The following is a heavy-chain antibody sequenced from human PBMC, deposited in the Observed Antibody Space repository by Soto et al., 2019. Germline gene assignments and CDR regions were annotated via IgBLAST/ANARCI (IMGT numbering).Heavy chain of an antibody. CDR3: AKDRLTVFGVVVTFED. CDR2: LSGSGYQT. D-gene: IGHD3-3*01. CDR1: GFTFDSYA. J-gene: IGHJ4*02. V-gene: IGHV3-23*01. Sequence: EVQLLESGGGLVQPGGSLRLSCATDGFTFDSYAMHWVRQAPGKGLEWVSSLSGSGYQTYYADSVKGRLTSSRDRSKNTVYLQMNSLRAEDTAVYFCAKDRLTVFGVVVTFEDWGRGTLVTVAS.